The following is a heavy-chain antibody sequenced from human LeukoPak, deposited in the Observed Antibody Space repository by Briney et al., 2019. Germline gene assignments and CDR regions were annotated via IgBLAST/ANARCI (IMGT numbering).Heavy chain of an antibody. CDR2: IKHDGSQK. J-gene: IGHJ3*02. CDR1: GFTFSRYW. Sequence: GGSLRLSCAASGFTFSRYWMSWVRQVPGGGLEWVANIKHDGSQKSYVDSVKGRITISRDNAKNSLYLQMTSLRAEDTAVYYCARDGMGGIKAFDMWGQGTMVTVSS. V-gene: IGHV3-7*05. CDR3: ARDGMGGIKAFDM. D-gene: IGHD3-10*01.